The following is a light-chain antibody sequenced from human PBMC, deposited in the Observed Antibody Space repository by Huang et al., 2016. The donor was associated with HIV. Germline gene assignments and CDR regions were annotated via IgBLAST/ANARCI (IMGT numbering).Light chain of an antibody. Sequence: DIQMTQSPSTLSASVGDRVTITCRASQSISTWLAWYQQKPGKAPKLLIYDSSILGSGVPSRFSGSGSGTQFTLTISSLQPDNFATYYCQQYNSYPWTFGQGTKVEIK. CDR3: QQYNSYPWT. J-gene: IGKJ1*01. CDR2: DSS. CDR1: QSISTW. V-gene: IGKV1-5*01.